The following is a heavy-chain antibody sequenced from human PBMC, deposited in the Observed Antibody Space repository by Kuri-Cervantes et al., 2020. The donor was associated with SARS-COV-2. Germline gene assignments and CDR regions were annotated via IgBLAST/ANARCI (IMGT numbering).Heavy chain of an antibody. CDR3: TTLIDY. CDR1: GFTFSGSA. CDR2: IRSKANSYAT. J-gene: IGHJ4*02. V-gene: IGHV3-73*01. Sequence: GESLKISCAASGFTFSGSAMHWVRQASGKGLEWVGRIRSKANSYATAYAASVKGRFTISRDGSKNMAYLQMNSLKTEDTAVYYCTTLIDYWGQGALVTVSS.